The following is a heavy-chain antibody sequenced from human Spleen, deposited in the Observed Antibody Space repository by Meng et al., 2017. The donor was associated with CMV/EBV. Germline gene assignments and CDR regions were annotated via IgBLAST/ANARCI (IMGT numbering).Heavy chain of an antibody. V-gene: IGHV4-34*01. J-gene: IGHJ5*02. CDR2: ITHSGST. Sequence: SETLSLTCIVSGGSFSDYYWSWIRQPPGKGLEWIGEITHSGSTTDNPSLKSRVTISVDTSKKQFSLKLDSVTAADAAVYYCARERLGITIFGVVLPRDWFDPWGQGTLVTVSS. CDR1: GGSFSDYY. CDR3: ARERLGITIFGVVLPRDWFDP. D-gene: IGHD3-3*01.